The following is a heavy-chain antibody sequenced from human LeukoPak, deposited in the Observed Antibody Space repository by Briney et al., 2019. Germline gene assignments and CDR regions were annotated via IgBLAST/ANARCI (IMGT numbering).Heavy chain of an antibody. CDR2: IYSGGST. CDR3: AKSPSLQAFDI. CDR1: GFTFSGYW. J-gene: IGHJ3*02. Sequence: GGSLGLSCAASGFTFSGYWMSWVRQAPGKGLEWVSVIYSGGSTYYADSAKGRFTISRDNSKNTLYLQMNSLRAEDTAVYYCAKSPSLQAFDIWGQGTMVTVSS. V-gene: IGHV3-66*01.